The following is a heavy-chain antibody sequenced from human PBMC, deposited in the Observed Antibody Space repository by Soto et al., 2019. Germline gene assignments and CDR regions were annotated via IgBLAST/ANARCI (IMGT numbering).Heavy chain of an antibody. CDR1: GLIFSSYS. CDR2: ITSSSSTI. V-gene: IGHV3-48*01. Sequence: GGSLRLSCAASGLIFSSYSMNWVRQAPGKGLEWVSYITSSSSTIYYADSVKGRFTISRDNAKNSLYLQMNSLRAEDTAVYYCATDSFDYSSGWPLFAYWGRGTLVTVSS. CDR3: ATDSFDYSSGWPLFAY. J-gene: IGHJ4*02. D-gene: IGHD6-19*01.